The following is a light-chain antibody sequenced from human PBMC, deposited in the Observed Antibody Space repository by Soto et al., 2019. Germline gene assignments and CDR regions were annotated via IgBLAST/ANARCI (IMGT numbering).Light chain of an antibody. Sequence: EIVMTQSPATLSVSPGERATLSCRASQSVSSNLACYQQKPRQAPRLLFYGASTRATGIPARFSGSGSGTQFTLTISSLQSEDFAVDYCQQYNNCTPWTFGQGTKVEIK. V-gene: IGKV3-15*01. CDR3: QQYNNCTPWT. J-gene: IGKJ1*01. CDR2: GAS. CDR1: QSVSSN.